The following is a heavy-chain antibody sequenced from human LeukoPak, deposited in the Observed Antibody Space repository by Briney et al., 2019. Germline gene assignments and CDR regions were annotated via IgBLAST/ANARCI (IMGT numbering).Heavy chain of an antibody. J-gene: IGHJ4*02. CDR1: GFTFSSY. D-gene: IGHD3-9*01. Sequence: GGLRLSCAASGFTFSSYMNWVRPAPGRGLEWVSSISSTSSYTYSADSVNGQFPISRANAKNSLYLQMHSLRADDTDVYYCARGQSRYYDWYLGFFDYWGQGTLVTVSS. CDR3: ARGQSRYYDWYLGFFDY. V-gene: IGHV3-21*01. CDR2: ISSTSSYT.